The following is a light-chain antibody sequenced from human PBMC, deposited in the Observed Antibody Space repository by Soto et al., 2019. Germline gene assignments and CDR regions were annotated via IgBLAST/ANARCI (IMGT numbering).Light chain of an antibody. Sequence: QSALTQPASVSGSPGQSITISCTVTSSDVGAYDYVSWYQQHPGKAPKLMIYDVNIRPSGISNRFSGSKSGNTASLTISGLQAEDEADYYCSSYTKTNIPLLFGGGTQLTVL. V-gene: IGLV2-14*01. CDR1: SSDVGAYDY. J-gene: IGLJ7*01. CDR3: SSYTKTNIPLL. CDR2: DVN.